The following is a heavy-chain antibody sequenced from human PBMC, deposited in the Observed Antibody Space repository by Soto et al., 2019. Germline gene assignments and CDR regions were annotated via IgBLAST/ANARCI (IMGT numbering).Heavy chain of an antibody. J-gene: IGHJ3*02. CDR3: ARDLYCSGGSCYSFYAFDI. CDR2: IIPILGIA. D-gene: IGHD2-15*01. Sequence: QVQLVQSGAEVKKPGSSVKVSCKASGGTFSSSTISWVRQAPGQGLEWMGRIIPILGIANYAQKFQGRVTMTADKSTSTAYMELSSLRSEDTAVYYCARDLYCSGGSCYSFYAFDIWGQGTMGTGSS. CDR1: GGTFSSST. V-gene: IGHV1-69*08.